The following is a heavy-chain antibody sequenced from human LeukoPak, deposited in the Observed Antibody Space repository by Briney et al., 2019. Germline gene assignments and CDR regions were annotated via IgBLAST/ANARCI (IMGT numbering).Heavy chain of an antibody. Sequence: SETLSLTCTVSGGSISSYYWSWIRQPPGKGLDRNGYSYTSRSTNYNHTLKSRVKISVDASKSQFSLKLSCVTAADTAVYYCARNDYSSAFDIWGQGTMVTVSS. CDR1: GGSISSYY. V-gene: IGHV4-4*09. CDR3: ARNDYSSAFDI. D-gene: IGHD4-11*01. CDR2: SYTSRST. J-gene: IGHJ3*02.